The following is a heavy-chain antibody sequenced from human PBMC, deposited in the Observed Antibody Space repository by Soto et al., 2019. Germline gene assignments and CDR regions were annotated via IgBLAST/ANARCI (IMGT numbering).Heavy chain of an antibody. V-gene: IGHV4-30-2*01. D-gene: IGHD3-10*01. CDR2: IYHSGST. J-gene: IGHJ4*02. Sequence: SETLSLTCAVSGGSISSGGYSWSWIRQPPGKGLEWIGYIYHSGSTYYNPSLKSRVTISVDRSKNQFSLKLSSVTAADTAVYYCARASQYYYGSGSYQYYFDYWGQGTLVTVSS. CDR3: ARASQYYYGSGSYQYYFDY. CDR1: GGSISSGGYS.